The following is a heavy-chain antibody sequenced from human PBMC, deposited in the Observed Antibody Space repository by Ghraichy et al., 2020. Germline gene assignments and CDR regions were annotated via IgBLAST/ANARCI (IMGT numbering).Heavy chain of an antibody. D-gene: IGHD3-22*01. CDR3: ARDAKWLSPRGGYYYYHMDV. Sequence: SETLSLTCTVSGDSVSSGNYYWTWIRQPPGKGLEWIGYIYYSGSTNYNPSLKSRVTLSVDTSKNQFSLRLTSMTAADTAVYYCARDAKWLSPRGGYYYYHMDVWGKGTTVTVSS. CDR2: IYYSGST. CDR1: GDSVSSGNYY. V-gene: IGHV4-61*01. J-gene: IGHJ6*03.